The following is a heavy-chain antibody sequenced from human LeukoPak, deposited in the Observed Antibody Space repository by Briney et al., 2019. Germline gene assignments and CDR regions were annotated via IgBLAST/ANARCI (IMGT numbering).Heavy chain of an antibody. J-gene: IGHJ4*02. D-gene: IGHD1-26*01. CDR2: IKQDGSEK. V-gene: IGHV3-7*01. CDR1: GFTFSNYW. CDR3: ARLIVGAIDY. Sequence: GGSLRLSCAASGFTFSNYWMSWVRQAPGKGLEWVANIKQDGSEKYYVDSVKGRFTISRDNAKNSLYLQMNSLRAEDTAMYYCARLIVGAIDYWGQGTLVTVSS.